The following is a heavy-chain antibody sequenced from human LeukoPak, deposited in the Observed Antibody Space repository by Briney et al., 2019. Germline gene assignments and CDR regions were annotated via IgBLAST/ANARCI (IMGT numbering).Heavy chain of an antibody. J-gene: IGHJ3*02. Sequence: PSETLSLTCTVSGGSISSYYWSWIRQPPGKGLEWIGYIYYSGSTNYNPSLKSRVTISVDTSKNQFSLKLSSVTAADTAVYYCARRTQLNGPLYDILTGYRDAFDIWGQGTMVTVSS. CDR1: GGSISSYY. V-gene: IGHV4-59*08. CDR3: ARRTQLNGPLYDILTGYRDAFDI. CDR2: IYYSGST. D-gene: IGHD3-9*01.